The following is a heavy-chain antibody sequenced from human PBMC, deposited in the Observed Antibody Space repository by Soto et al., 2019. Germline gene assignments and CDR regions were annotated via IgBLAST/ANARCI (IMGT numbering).Heavy chain of an antibody. Sequence: QVQLVESRGGVVQPGRSLRLSCAASGFTFSRYAMHWVRQAPGKGLAWVAVISYDGSNKYYAYSVKRRFTISRDNSKNTLYLQMNSLRAEDTAVYYCARVAVEIATIHVFDYWGQGTLVTVSS. CDR3: ARVAVEIATIHVFDY. J-gene: IGHJ4*02. CDR2: ISYDGSNK. CDR1: GFTFSRYA. D-gene: IGHD2-21*01. V-gene: IGHV3-30-3*01.